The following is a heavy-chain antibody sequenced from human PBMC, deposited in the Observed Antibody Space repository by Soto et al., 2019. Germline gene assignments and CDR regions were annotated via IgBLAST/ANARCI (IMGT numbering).Heavy chain of an antibody. CDR1: GGSIISGGYY. Sequence: SETLSLTCTVSGGSIISGGYYWIWIRQHPGKGLEWIGYIYYSGSTYYNPSLKSRVTISVDTSKNQFSLKLSSVTAADTAVYYCARVAYYDFWSGYFSLPPPLGPFDPWGQGTLVTVSS. CDR3: ARVAYYDFWSGYFSLPPPLGPFDP. V-gene: IGHV4-31*03. D-gene: IGHD3-3*01. J-gene: IGHJ5*02. CDR2: IYYSGST.